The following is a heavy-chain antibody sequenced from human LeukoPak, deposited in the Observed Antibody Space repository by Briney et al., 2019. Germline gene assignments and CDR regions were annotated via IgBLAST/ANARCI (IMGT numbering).Heavy chain of an antibody. CDR2: IYPTGST. CDR1: GGSFSSYY. CDR3: ARAYSSSWYWNWFDP. V-gene: IGHV4-4*08. D-gene: IGHD6-13*01. Sequence: PSETLSLTCSVSGGSFSSYYWSWIRQPPGKGLEWIGNIYPTGSTYYNPSLKSRVTISVDTPKNQFSLKVSSVSAADTAVYYCARAYSSSWYWNWFDPWGQGTLVTVSS. J-gene: IGHJ5*02.